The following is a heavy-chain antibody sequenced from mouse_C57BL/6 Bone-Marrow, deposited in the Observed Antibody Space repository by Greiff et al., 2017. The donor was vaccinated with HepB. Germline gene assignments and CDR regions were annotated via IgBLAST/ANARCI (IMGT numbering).Heavy chain of an antibody. V-gene: IGHV5S21*01. CDR3: ARRTITTVVATPHWYFDV. CDR2: ISSGGDYI. D-gene: IGHD1-1*01. CDR1: GFTFSSYA. J-gene: IGHJ1*03. Sequence: EVQWVESGEGLVKPGGSLKLSCAASGFTFSSYAMSWVRQTPEKRLEWVAYISSGGDYIYYADTVKGRFTISRDNARNTLYLQMSSLKSEDTAMYYCARRTITTVVATPHWYFDVWGTGTTVTVSS.